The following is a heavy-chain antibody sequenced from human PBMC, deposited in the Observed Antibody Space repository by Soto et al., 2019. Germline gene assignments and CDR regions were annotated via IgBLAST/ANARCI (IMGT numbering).Heavy chain of an antibody. V-gene: IGHV4-4*07. CDR1: GGSITTYY. CDR2: IYSGGST. Sequence: QVQLQEWGPGLVKPSETLSLTCTVSGGSITTYYWSWIRQPAGKGLEWIGRIYSGGSTNYKPSLRSRFIVSVDMSKNQFALKLSSVPAAETAVYYCARGPGGLGEFSLDYWGRGTLVTVSS. D-gene: IGHD3-16*01. J-gene: IGHJ4*02. CDR3: ARGPGGLGEFSLDY.